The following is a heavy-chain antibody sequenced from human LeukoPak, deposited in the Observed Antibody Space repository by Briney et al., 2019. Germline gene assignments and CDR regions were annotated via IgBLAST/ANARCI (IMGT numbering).Heavy chain of an antibody. J-gene: IGHJ3*02. V-gene: IGHV1-2*04. D-gene: IGHD2-2*01. CDR3: ARTDIVVVPAAKGARLRAFDI. Sequence: ASVKVSCKASGYTFTGYYMHWVRQAPGQGLEWMGWINPNSGGTNYAQKFQGWVTMTRDTSISTAYMELSRLRSDDTAVYYCARTDIVVVPAAKGARLRAFDIWGQGTMVTVSS. CDR1: GYTFTGYY. CDR2: INPNSGGT.